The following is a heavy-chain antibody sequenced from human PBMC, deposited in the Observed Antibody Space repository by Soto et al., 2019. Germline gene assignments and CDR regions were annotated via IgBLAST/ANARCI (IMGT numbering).Heavy chain of an antibody. CDR3: ARAGDPAPYYYCGMDV. V-gene: IGHV4-30-4*01. D-gene: IGHD4-17*01. CDR1: GGSISSGDYY. Sequence: PSETLSLTCTVSGGSISSGDYYWSWIRQPPGKGLEWIGYIYYSGSTYYNPSLKSRVTISVDTSKNQFSLKLSSVTAADTAVYYCARAGDPAPYYYCGMDVWGQGTTVTFSS. J-gene: IGHJ6*02. CDR2: IYYSGST.